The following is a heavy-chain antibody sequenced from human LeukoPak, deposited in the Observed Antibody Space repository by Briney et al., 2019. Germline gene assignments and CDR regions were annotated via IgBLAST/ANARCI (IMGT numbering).Heavy chain of an antibody. J-gene: IGHJ4*02. CDR1: GFTFSTYW. D-gene: IGHD2-8*01. Sequence: PGGSLRLSCAASGFTFSTYWMSWVRQGPGKGLEWVANIKQDGSEKYSVDSVKGRFTISRDNANSSLFLQMNSLRGEDTAVYYCARGGAPRSCSNGVCYSSFFDSWGQGTLVTVSS. CDR3: ARGGAPRSCSNGVCYSSFFDS. V-gene: IGHV3-7*01. CDR2: IKQDGSEK.